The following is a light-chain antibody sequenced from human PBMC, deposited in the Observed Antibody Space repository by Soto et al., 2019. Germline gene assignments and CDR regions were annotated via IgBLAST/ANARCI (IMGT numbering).Light chain of an antibody. V-gene: IGLV1-51*01. CDR1: SSNVGNNY. Sequence: VLTQPPSVSAAPGQKVTISCSGSSSNVGNNYVSWYQQLPGTAPKLLIYDNNKRPSGIPDRFSGSKSGTSATLGITGLQTGDEADYYCGTWDSSLSAYVFGTGTKVTVL. CDR2: DNN. CDR3: GTWDSSLSAYV. J-gene: IGLJ1*01.